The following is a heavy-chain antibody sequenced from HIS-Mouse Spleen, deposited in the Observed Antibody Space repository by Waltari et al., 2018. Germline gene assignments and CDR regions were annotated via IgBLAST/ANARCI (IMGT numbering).Heavy chain of an antibody. D-gene: IGHD6-6*01. CDR3: ARDPSSSSGFDP. CDR2: ISYDGSNK. V-gene: IGHV3-30-3*01. Sequence: QVQLVESGGGVVQPGRSLRLSCAASGFTFSSYAMHWVRQAPGKGLGWVAVISYDGSNKYYADSVKGRFTISRDNSKTTLYLQMNSLRAEDTAVYYCARDPSSSSGFDPWGQGTLVTVSS. CDR1: GFTFSSYA. J-gene: IGHJ5*02.